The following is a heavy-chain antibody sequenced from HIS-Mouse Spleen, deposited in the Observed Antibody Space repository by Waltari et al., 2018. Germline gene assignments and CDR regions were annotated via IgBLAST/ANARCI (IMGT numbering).Heavy chain of an antibody. J-gene: IGHJ5*02. Sequence: QVQLVESGGGVVQPGRSLRRSCAASGFTFSSYGMQWVRQAPGKGLEWVAVISYDGSNKYYADSVKGRFTISRDNSKNTLYLQMNSLRAEDTAVYYCAKEYSSSHNWFDPWGQGTLVTVSS. D-gene: IGHD6-13*01. V-gene: IGHV3-30*18. CDR1: GFTFSSYG. CDR3: AKEYSSSHNWFDP. CDR2: ISYDGSNK.